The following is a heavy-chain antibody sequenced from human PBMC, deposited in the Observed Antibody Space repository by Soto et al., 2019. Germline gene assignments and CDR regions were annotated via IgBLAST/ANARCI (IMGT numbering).Heavy chain of an antibody. V-gene: IGHV4-34*01. J-gene: IGHJ4*02. Sequence: PSETLSLTCAVYGGSFSGYYLSWIRQPPGKGLEWIGEINHSGSTNYNPSLKSRVTISVDTSKNQFSLKLSSVTAADTAVYYCARQWLVGDYFDYWGQGTLVTVYS. CDR3: ARQWLVGDYFDY. CDR1: GGSFSGYY. CDR2: INHSGST. D-gene: IGHD6-19*01.